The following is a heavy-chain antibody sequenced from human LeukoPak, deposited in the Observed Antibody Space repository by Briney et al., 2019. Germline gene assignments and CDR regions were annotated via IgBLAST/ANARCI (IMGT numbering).Heavy chain of an antibody. CDR1: GFTFSSYT. V-gene: IGHV3-21*01. J-gene: IGHJ4*02. CDR3: ARAEDYGDGYYFDY. CDR2: ISSSSSYI. D-gene: IGHD4-17*01. Sequence: GSLRLSCAASGFTFSSYTINWVRQAPGKGLEWVSSISSSSSYIYYADSVKGRFTISRDNAKNSLYLQMNSLRAEDTAVYYCARAEDYGDGYYFDYWGQGTLVTVSS.